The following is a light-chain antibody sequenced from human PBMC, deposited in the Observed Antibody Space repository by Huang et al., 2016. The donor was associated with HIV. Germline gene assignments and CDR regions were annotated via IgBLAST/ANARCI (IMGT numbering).Light chain of an antibody. J-gene: IGKJ2*01. V-gene: IGKV4-1*01. CDR1: QSVLYSSNNKNY. CDR3: QQYYSTPPL. Sequence: DIVMTQSPDSLAVSLGERATINCKSSQSVLYSSNNKNYLAWYQQQPGQPPKLLIYWASTRESGVPDRFSGSGSGTDFTLTISSLQAEDVAVYYCQQYYSTPPLFGQGTKLEIK. CDR2: WAS.